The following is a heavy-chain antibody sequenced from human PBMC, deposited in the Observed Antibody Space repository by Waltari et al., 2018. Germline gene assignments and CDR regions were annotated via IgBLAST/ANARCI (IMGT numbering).Heavy chain of an antibody. CDR2: MNPNSGAT. J-gene: IGHJ5*02. Sequence: QVQLVQSGAEVLKPGASVKVSCQASGSTFINQQLNWLRQATGQGLEWMGWMNPNSGATAYAQKFQGRITMTRDTSITTAYMELSNLRSDDTAVFYCARGRDLYANFDYNWFDPWGQGTLVTVSS. CDR3: ARGRDLYANFDYNWFDP. CDR1: GSTFINQQ. D-gene: IGHD2-8*01. V-gene: IGHV1-8*02.